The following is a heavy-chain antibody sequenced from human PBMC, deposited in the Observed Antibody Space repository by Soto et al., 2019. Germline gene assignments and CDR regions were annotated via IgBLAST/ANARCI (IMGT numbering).Heavy chain of an antibody. D-gene: IGHD3-10*01. CDR1: GGSISSYY. J-gene: IGHJ6*02. CDR3: ARGGVRGFRPSYYCMDV. CDR2: IYYSGST. V-gene: IGHV4-59*01. Sequence: SETLSLTCTFSGGSISSYYWSWIRQPPGKGLEWIGYIYYSGSTNYNPSLKSRVTISVDTSKNQFSLKLSSVTAADTAVYYCARGGVRGFRPSYYCMDVWGQGTTVTVSS.